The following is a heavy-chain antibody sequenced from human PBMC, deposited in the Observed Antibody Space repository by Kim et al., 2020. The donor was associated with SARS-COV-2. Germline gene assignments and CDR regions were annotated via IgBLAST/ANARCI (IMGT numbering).Heavy chain of an antibody. CDR1: GYSFTSYW. V-gene: IGHV5-51*01. D-gene: IGHD1-26*01. Sequence: GESLKISCKGSGYSFTSYWIGWVRQMPGKGLEWMGIIYPGDSDTRYSPSFQGQVTISADKSISTAYRQWSSLKASDTAMYYCARLWARYYWYFDLWGRGTLVTVSS. CDR2: IYPGDSDT. J-gene: IGHJ2*01. CDR3: ARLWARYYWYFDL.